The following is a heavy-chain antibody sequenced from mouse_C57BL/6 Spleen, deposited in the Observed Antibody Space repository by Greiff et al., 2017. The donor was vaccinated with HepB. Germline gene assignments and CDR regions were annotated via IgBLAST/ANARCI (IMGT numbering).Heavy chain of an antibody. D-gene: IGHD1-1*01. V-gene: IGHV1-55*01. CDR3: ARLYYGSNYKGWYFDV. Sequence: VQLQQPGAELVKPGASVKMSCTASGYTFTSYWITWVKQRPGQGLEWIGDIYPGSGSTNYNEKFKSKATLTVDTSSSTAYMQLSSLTSEDSAVYYCARLYYGSNYKGWYFDVWGTGTTVTVSS. J-gene: IGHJ1*03. CDR1: GYTFTSYW. CDR2: IYPGSGST.